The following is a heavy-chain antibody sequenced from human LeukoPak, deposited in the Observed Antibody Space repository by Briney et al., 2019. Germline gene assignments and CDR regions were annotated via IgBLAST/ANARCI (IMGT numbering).Heavy chain of an antibody. CDR1: GFTFSSYAM. D-gene: IGHD1-7*01. Sequence: PGGSLRLSCAASGFTFSSYAMSWVRQPPGKGLEWIGEIYHSGSTNYNPSLKSRVTISVDKSKNQFSLKLSSVTAADTAVYYCARVGTGTSSFSWGQGTLVTVSS. CDR3: ARVGTGTSSFS. CDR2: IYHSGST. V-gene: IGHV4-4*02. J-gene: IGHJ4*02.